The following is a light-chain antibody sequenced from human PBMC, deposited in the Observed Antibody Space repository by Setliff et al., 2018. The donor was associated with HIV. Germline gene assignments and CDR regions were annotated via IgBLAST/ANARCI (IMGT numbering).Light chain of an antibody. V-gene: IGLV2-23*02. J-gene: IGLJ1*01. CDR3: CSYAGSSTPYV. CDR1: SSDVGSYNL. Sequence: QSALTQPASVSGSPGQSITISRTGTSSDVGSYNLVSWYQQHPGKAPKLMIYEVSKRPSGVSNRFSGSKSGNTASLTISGLQTEDEADYYCCSYAGSSTPYVFGTGTKSPS. CDR2: EVS.